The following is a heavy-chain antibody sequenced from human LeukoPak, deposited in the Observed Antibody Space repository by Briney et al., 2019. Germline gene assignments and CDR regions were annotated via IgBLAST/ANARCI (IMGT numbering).Heavy chain of an antibody. CDR1: GFTFSSYS. CDR2: ISSNSSTT. Sequence: GGALRLSCVASGFTFSSYSMNWVRQAPGKGLEWISYISSNSSTTFYADSVKGRFTISRDNAKNSLYVQMNSLRAEDTAIYYCARDGLMDVWGTGTTVTVSS. CDR3: ARDGLMDV. J-gene: IGHJ6*03. V-gene: IGHV3-48*01.